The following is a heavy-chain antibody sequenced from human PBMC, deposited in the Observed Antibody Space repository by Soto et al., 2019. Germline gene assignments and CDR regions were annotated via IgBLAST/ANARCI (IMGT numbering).Heavy chain of an antibody. CDR1: GYTFTSYY. CDR3: ARDRGSSSNYYYYGMDV. J-gene: IGHJ6*02. CDR2: INPSGGST. V-gene: IGHV1-46*01. D-gene: IGHD6-6*01. Sequence: RASVKVSCKASGYTFTSYYMHWVRQAPGQGLEWMGIINPSGGSTSYAQKFQGRVTMTRDTSTSTVYMELSSLRSEDTAVYYCARDRGSSSNYYYYGMDVWGQGTTVTVSS.